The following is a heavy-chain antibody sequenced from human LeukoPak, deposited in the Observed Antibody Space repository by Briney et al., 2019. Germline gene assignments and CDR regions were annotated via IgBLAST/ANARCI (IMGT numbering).Heavy chain of an antibody. Sequence: PSETLSLTCAVSGYSISSGYYWGWIRQPPGKGLEWIGSIYHSGSTYHNPSLKSRVTISVDTSKNQFSLKLSSVTAADTAVYYCARDSYYYDSSGYNAFDYWGQGTLVTVSS. V-gene: IGHV4-38-2*02. CDR3: ARDSYYYDSSGYNAFDY. CDR2: IYHSGST. D-gene: IGHD3-22*01. CDR1: GYSISSGYY. J-gene: IGHJ4*02.